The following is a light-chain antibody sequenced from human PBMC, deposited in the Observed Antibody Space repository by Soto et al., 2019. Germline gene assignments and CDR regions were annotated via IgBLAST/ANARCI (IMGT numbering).Light chain of an antibody. CDR1: QSVGSS. CDR2: AAS. V-gene: IGKV3-11*01. J-gene: IGKJ1*01. CDR3: QQGNTWPWT. Sequence: ETVLTQSTATLSLSPGERATLSCGASQSVGSSLAWYQQKLGQAPRLLIYAASDRATGIPGRFSGSGSGTDFTLIISSLEPEDFAFYYCQQGNTWPWTFGQGTKVDIK.